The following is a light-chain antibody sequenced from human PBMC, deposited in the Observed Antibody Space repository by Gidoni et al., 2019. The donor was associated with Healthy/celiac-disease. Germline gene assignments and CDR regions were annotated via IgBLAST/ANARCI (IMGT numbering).Light chain of an antibody. J-gene: IGKJ4*01. Sequence: IQMTQSPSSLSASVGDRVTITCRASPGISNYVAWYQQKPGKVPKLLIYAASTLQSGVPSRFSGSGSGTDFTLTISSLQPEDVATYYCQKYNSAPRTFGGGTKVEIK. CDR3: QKYNSAPRT. V-gene: IGKV1-27*01. CDR1: PGISNY. CDR2: AAS.